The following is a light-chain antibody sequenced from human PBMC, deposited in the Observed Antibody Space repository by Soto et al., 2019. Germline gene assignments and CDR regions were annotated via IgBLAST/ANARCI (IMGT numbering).Light chain of an antibody. CDR2: AAS. V-gene: IGKV1-27*01. J-gene: IGKJ1*01. CDR3: QKYTGLQDT. CDR1: QGISNY. Sequence: DIQMTQSPSSLSASVGDRVTITCRASQGISNYLAWYQQKPWKVPKLLIYAASTLQSGVPSRFSGDGSGTDFTLPITNLQAEDVELYYCQKYTGLQDTFGEGTRVKIK.